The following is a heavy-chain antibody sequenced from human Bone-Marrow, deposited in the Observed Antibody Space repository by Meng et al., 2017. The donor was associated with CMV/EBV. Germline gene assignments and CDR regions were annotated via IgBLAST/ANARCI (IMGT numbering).Heavy chain of an antibody. J-gene: IGHJ6*02. CDR1: GYTFTSYG. CDR2: ISAYNGNT. CDR3: ARDTGGYCSSTSCYTLGYYYYGMDV. D-gene: IGHD2-2*02. Sequence: ASVKVSCKASGYTFTSYGISWVRQAPGQGLEWMGWISAYNGNTNYAQKLQGRVTMTTDTSTSTAYMELRSLRSDDTAVYYCARDTGGYCSSTSCYTLGYYYYGMDVWGQGTTVTVYS. V-gene: IGHV1-18*01.